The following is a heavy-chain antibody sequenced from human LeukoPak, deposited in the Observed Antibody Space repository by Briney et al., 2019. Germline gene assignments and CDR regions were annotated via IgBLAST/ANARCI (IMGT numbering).Heavy chain of an antibody. CDR2: INPNSGGA. CDR3: ARDQGYSSGWYGGGY. D-gene: IGHD6-19*01. Sequence: GASVKVSCKASGYTFTGYYMHWVRQAPGQGLEWMGRINPNSGGANYAQKFQGRVTMTRDTSISTASMDLSRLRSDDTAVYYCARDQGYSSGWYGGGYWGQGTLVTVSS. V-gene: IGHV1-2*06. J-gene: IGHJ4*02. CDR1: GYTFTGYY.